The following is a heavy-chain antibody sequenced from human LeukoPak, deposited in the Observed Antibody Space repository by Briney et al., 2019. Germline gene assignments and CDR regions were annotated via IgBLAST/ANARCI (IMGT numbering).Heavy chain of an antibody. CDR3: ARDANGVPFDY. J-gene: IGHJ4*02. CDR2: INSDGSST. V-gene: IGHV3-74*01. D-gene: IGHD2-8*01. Sequence: PGGSLRLYCAASGFTFSSYWMHWVRQAPGKGLVWVSRINSDGSSTSYADSVKGRFTISRDNAKNTLYLQMNSLRAEDTAVYYCARDANGVPFDYWGQGTLVTVSS. CDR1: GFTFSSYW.